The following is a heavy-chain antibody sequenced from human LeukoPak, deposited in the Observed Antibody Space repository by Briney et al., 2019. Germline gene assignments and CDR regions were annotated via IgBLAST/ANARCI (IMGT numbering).Heavy chain of an antibody. Sequence: SETLSLTCSVSGGSITVSSYYWAWIRQPPGKGLEWIGSMYYSGSTYYNSSLKSRVTISEDTSKNQFSLKLTSVTAADTAVYYCARQYYDSTGYYYFDYWGQGTLVTVSS. J-gene: IGHJ4*02. CDR2: MYYSGST. D-gene: IGHD3-22*01. CDR3: ARQYYDSTGYYYFDY. V-gene: IGHV4-39*01. CDR1: GGSITVSSYY.